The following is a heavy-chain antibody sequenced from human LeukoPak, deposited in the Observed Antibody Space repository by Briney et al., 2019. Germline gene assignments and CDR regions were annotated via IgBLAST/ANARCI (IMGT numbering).Heavy chain of an antibody. D-gene: IGHD1-7*01. V-gene: IGHV1-18*01. CDR2: ISAYNGNT. CDR3: ARAEPDNWNYVLGHFQH. Sequence: GASVKVSCKASGYTFTSYGISWVRQAPGQGLEWMGWISAYNGNTNYAQKLQGRVTMTTDTSTSTAYMELRSLRSDDTAVYYCARAEPDNWNYVLGHFQHWGQGTLVTVSS. J-gene: IGHJ1*01. CDR1: GYTFTSYG.